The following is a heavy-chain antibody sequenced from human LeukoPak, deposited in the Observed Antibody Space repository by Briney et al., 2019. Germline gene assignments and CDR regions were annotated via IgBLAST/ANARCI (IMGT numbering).Heavy chain of an antibody. CDR1: GFTFSSYA. CDR3: ARDTHSSSSYFDY. CDR2: ISYDGSNK. J-gene: IGHJ4*02. D-gene: IGHD6-6*01. Sequence: GGSLRLSCAASGFTFSSYAMHWVRQAPGKGLEWVAVISYDGSNKYYADSVKGRFTISRDNSKNTLYLQMNSLRAEDTAVYYCARDTHSSSSYFDYWGQGTLVTVSS. V-gene: IGHV3-30*04.